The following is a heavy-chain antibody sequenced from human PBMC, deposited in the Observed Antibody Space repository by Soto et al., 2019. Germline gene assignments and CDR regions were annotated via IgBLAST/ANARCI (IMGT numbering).Heavy chain of an antibody. V-gene: IGHV3-30-3*01. D-gene: IGHD6-13*01. CDR1: GFTFSSYA. CDR3: ARARKRQQLVSWLDY. J-gene: IGHJ4*02. CDR2: ISYDGSNK. Sequence: GGSLRLSCAASGFTFSSYAMHWVRQAPGKGLEWVAVISYDGSNKYYADSVKGRFTISRDNSKNTLYLQMNSLRAEDTAVYYCARARKRQQLVSWLDYWGQGTLVTVSS.